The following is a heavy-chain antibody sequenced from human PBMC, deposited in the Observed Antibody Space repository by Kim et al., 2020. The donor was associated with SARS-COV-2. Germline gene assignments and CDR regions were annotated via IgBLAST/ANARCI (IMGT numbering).Heavy chain of an antibody. J-gene: IGHJ5*02. CDR1: GFSLSTSGVG. D-gene: IGHD5-18*01. CDR3: AHTVKWIQLWLVEYWFDP. Sequence: SGPTLVKPTQTLTLTCTFSGFSLSTSGVGVGWIRQPPGKALEWLALIYWDDDKRYSPSLKSRLTITKDTSKNQVVLTMTNMDPVDTATYYCAHTVKWIQLWLVEYWFDPWGQGTLVTVSS. V-gene: IGHV2-5*02. CDR2: IYWDDDK.